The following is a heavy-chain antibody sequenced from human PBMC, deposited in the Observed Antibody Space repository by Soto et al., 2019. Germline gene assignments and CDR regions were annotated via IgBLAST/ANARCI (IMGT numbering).Heavy chain of an antibody. D-gene: IGHD2-2*01. J-gene: IGHJ3*02. CDR2: ISGSGGST. CDR3: AKDPTAVVPAAMVAFDI. V-gene: IGHV3-23*01. Sequence: PGGSLRLSCAASGFTFSSYATSWVRQAPGKGLEWVSAISGSGGSTYYADSVKGRFTISRDNSKNTLYLQMNSLRAEDTAVYYCAKDPTAVVPAAMVAFDIWGQGTMVTVS. CDR1: GFTFSSYA.